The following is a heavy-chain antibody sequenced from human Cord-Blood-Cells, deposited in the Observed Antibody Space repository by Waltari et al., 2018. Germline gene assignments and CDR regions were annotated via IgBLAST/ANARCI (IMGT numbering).Heavy chain of an antibody. CDR1: GGSFSRYY. J-gene: IGHJ2*01. CDR3: ARGHRQLVRYFDL. CDR2: INHSGST. V-gene: IGHV4-34*01. Sequence: QVQLQQWGAGLLKPSETLSLPCAVYGGSFSRYYWSWTRQPPGKGLEWIVEINHSGSTNYNPSLKSRVTISVDTSKNQFSLKLSSVTAADTAVYYGARGHRQLVRYFDLWGRGTLVTVSS. D-gene: IGHD6-6*01.